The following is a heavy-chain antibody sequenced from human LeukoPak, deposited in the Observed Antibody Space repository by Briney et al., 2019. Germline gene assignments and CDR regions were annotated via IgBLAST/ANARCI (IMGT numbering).Heavy chain of an antibody. D-gene: IGHD3-22*01. J-gene: IGHJ4*02. CDR3: ARGRSRSGYYDY. V-gene: IGHV4-34*01. Sequence: PSETLSLTCAVYGGSFSGYYWSWIRHPPGKGLEWIGEINHSGSTNYNPSLKGRVTISVDTSKNQFSPKLSSVTAADTAVYYCARGRSRSGYYDYWGQGTLVTVSS. CDR1: GGSFSGYY. CDR2: INHSGST.